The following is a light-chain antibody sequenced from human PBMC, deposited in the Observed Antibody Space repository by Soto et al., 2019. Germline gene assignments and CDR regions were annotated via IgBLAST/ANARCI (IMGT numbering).Light chain of an antibody. J-gene: IGLJ1*01. CDR2: GNN. CDR3: AAWAARLPSLV. V-gene: IGLV1-44*01. CDR1: SSNTGGHN. Sequence: QSVVTHPPSPSATPGQWVTISCSGSSSNTGGHNLNCYQHIPGTATKLVLYGNNQRPSGIPDRFSGSKSATTAALAISGLQPEEEPVYSSAAWAARLPSLVFGTRRNVT.